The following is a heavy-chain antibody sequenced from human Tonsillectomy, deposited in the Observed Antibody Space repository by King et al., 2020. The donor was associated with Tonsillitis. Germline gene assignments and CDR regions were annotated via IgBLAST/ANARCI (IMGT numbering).Heavy chain of an antibody. CDR1: GYTFTSYG. V-gene: IGHV1-18*01. CDR2: ISAYNGNT. D-gene: IGHD6-19*01. Sequence: VQLVESGAEVKKPGASVKVSCKASGYTFTSYGISWVRQAPGQGLEWMGWISAYNGNTNYAQKLQDRVTRTTETSKSTAYMELRSLRSDDTAVYYCARDLGSFEQWLACWKDWGQGTLVTVSS. CDR3: ARDLGSFEQWLACWKD. J-gene: IGHJ4*02.